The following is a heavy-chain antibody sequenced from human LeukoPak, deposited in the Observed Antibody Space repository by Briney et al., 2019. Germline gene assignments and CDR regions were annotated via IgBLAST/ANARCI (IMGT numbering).Heavy chain of an antibody. J-gene: IGHJ4*02. Sequence: GGSLRLSCAASGFTFSSYWMHWVRQAPGKGLVWVSRINSDGSSTSYADSVKGRFTISRDNAKNTLYLHMNSLRAEDTAVYYCARSHFDYYDSSGYPFDCWGQGTLVTVSS. CDR3: ARSHFDYYDSSGYPFDC. D-gene: IGHD3-22*01. CDR2: INSDGSST. V-gene: IGHV3-74*01. CDR1: GFTFSSYW.